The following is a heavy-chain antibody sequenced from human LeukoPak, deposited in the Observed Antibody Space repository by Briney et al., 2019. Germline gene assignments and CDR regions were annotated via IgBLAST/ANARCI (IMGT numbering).Heavy chain of an antibody. CDR2: ISAYNGNT. J-gene: IGHJ4*02. CDR1: GYSFVLYG. D-gene: IGHD3-22*01. CDR3: ARVGRDYYDSSGYYYFDY. V-gene: IGHV1-18*01. Sequence: ASVKVSCKASGYSFVLYGISWVRQAPGQGLEWMGWISAYNGNTNYAQKLQGRVTMTTDTSTSTAYMELRSLRSDDTAVYYCARVGRDYYDSSGYYYFDYWGQGTLVTVSS.